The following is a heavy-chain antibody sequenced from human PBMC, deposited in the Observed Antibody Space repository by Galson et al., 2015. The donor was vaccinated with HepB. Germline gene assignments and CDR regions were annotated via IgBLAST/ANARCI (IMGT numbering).Heavy chain of an antibody. J-gene: IGHJ4*02. Sequence: SLRLSCAASGFTFSNAWMSWVRQAPGKGLEWVGRIKSKTDGGTTDYAAPVKGRFTISRDDSKNTLYLQMNSLKTEDTAVYYCTTDDYSDYVFVPDYFDYWGQGTLVTVSS. CDR1: GFTFSNAW. CDR3: TTDDYSDYVFVPDYFDY. CDR2: IKSKTDGGTT. D-gene: IGHD4-11*01. V-gene: IGHV3-15*01.